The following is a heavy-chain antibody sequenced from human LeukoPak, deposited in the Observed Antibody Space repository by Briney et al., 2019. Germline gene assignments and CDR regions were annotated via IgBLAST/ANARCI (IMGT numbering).Heavy chain of an antibody. CDR1: GGSFSGYY. CDR2: INHSGST. D-gene: IGHD3-3*01. Sequence: SETLSLTCAVYGGSFSGYYWSWIRQPPGKGLDWIGEINHSGSTNYNPSLKSRVTISVDTSKNQFSLKLSSVTAAATAVYYCARPVRSKLRFLERLRGDTLQVDHWGQGTLVTVSS. V-gene: IGHV4-34*01. CDR3: ARPVRSKLRFLERLRGDTLQVDH. J-gene: IGHJ4*02.